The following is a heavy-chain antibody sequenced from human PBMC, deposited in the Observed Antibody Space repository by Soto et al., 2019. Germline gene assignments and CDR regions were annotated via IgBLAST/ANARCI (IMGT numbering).Heavy chain of an antibody. V-gene: IGHV1-18*01. CDR3: ARDVYSGSGDAFDI. CDR1: GYSFHIYG. D-gene: IGHD6-6*01. Sequence: QVQLVQSAAEVKKPGASVKVSCKTSGYSFHIYGITWVRQAPGQGLEWMGWISAYSGNTNYAQNLQGRDTMTTDTSTGTAYLELRSLRSDDTAVYCCARDVYSGSGDAFDIWGQGTMVTFSS. CDR2: ISAYSGNT. J-gene: IGHJ3*02.